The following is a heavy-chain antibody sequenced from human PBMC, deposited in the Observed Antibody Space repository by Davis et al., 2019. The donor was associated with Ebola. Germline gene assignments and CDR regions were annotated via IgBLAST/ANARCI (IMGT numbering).Heavy chain of an antibody. D-gene: IGHD3-9*01. Sequence: PSETLSLTCTVSGYSISSGYYWGWTRQPPGKGLEWIGSIYHSGSTHYNPSLKSRVTISVDTSKNQFSLKLRSVTAADTAVYYCARQGCNELRFFDWFSWGQGTVVTVSS. CDR2: IYHSGST. CDR1: GYSISSGYY. J-gene: IGHJ4*02. CDR3: ARQGCNELRFFDWFS. V-gene: IGHV4-38-2*02.